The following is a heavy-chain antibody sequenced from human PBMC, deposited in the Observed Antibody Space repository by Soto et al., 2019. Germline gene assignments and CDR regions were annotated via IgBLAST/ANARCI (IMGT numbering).Heavy chain of an antibody. J-gene: IGHJ6*02. V-gene: IGHV3-23*01. D-gene: IGHD2-15*01. CDR2: ISGSGGST. CDR3: AKDSLYCSGGSCYLGYYGMDV. CDR1: GFTFSSYA. Sequence: GGSLRLSCAASGFTFSSYAMSWVRQAPGKGLEWVSAISGSGGSTYYENSVKGRFTISGDNSKNTLYLQMNSLRAEDTAVYYCAKDSLYCSGGSCYLGYYGMDVWGQGTTVTVSS.